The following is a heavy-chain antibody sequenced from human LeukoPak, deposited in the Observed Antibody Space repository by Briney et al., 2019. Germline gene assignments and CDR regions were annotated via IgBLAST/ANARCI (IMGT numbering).Heavy chain of an antibody. J-gene: IGHJ4*02. CDR1: GGSISSYY. Sequence: PSETLSLTCTVSGGSISSYYWSWIRQPPGKGLEWIGYIYYSGNTSYNPSLKSRVTISVDTSKNQFSLKLSSVTAADTAVYYCARGDYGDYVRSLYFDYWGQGTLVTVSS. CDR3: ARGDYGDYVRSLYFDY. CDR2: IYYSGNT. V-gene: IGHV4-59*01. D-gene: IGHD4-17*01.